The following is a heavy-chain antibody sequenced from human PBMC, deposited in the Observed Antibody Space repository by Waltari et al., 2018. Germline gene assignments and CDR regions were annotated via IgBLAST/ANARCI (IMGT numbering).Heavy chain of an antibody. V-gene: IGHV3-15*01. J-gene: IGHJ4*02. CDR3: AIDVPEMVPQADY. Sequence: EVPVVESGGGLVKPGASLSLTCAASTSNFRGPWLHWVRQASGKGLEWIVRIKSRVDGGTRDYAAPVKDRFTISRDDSRYTLYLQMNSLKKEDTGVYYCAIDVPEMVPQADYWGQGSLVTVSS. D-gene: IGHD2-8*01. CDR2: IKSRVDGGTR. CDR1: TSNFRGPW.